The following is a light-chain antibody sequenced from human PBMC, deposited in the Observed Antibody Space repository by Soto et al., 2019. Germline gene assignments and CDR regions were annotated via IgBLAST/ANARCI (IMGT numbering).Light chain of an antibody. V-gene: IGKV3-11*01. CDR3: QQRSNWPGT. CDR2: DAS. Sequence: EIVLTQSPATLSSSPGERATLSCRASQSVSSYLAWYQQKPGQAPRLLIYDASNRATGIPARFSGSGSGTDFTLTISSLEPEDFAVYYCQQRSNWPGTFGQGTKV. CDR1: QSVSSY. J-gene: IGKJ1*01.